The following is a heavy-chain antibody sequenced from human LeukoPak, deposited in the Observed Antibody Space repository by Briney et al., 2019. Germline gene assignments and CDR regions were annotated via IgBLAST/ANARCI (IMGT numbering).Heavy chain of an antibody. J-gene: IGHJ3*01. D-gene: IGHD4-17*01. CDR1: GASIRTYF. Sequence: PSETPSLTCTVSGASIRTYFWTWIRQPAGKGLEWIGRMHTNGNVDYSPALKSRVTMSLDTSQSQFSLNLTSVTAADTAVYYCARETTLGRPFDVWGQGTMVTVSS. V-gene: IGHV4-4*07. CDR3: ARETTLGRPFDV. CDR2: MHTNGNV.